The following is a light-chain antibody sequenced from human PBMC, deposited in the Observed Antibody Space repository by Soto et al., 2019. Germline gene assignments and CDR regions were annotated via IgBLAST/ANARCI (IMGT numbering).Light chain of an antibody. J-gene: IGKJ5*01. CDR1: PSVTNF. CDR3: QQRNVWPPVT. V-gene: IGKV3-11*01. Sequence: PGERATLSFRASPSVTNFLAWYQQKPGQAPRLLIYGAFNRATGIPARFSGSGSGTGFTLTISSLEPEDSAVYYCQQRNVWPPVTFGQGTRVEIK. CDR2: GAF.